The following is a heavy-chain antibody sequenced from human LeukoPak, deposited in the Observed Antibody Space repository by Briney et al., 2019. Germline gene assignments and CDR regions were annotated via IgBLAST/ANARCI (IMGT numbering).Heavy chain of an antibody. J-gene: IGHJ6*02. CDR1: GFTFSSYA. CDR2: ISYDGNTK. Sequence: GGSLRLSCAASGFTFSSYAMHWVRQAPGKGLEWVAVISYDGNTKYYADSVKGRFTISRDNSKNTLYLQMSSLRAEDTAVYYCAKEGSPMVATTMDVWGQGTTVTVSS. CDR3: AKEGSPMVATTMDV. V-gene: IGHV3-30*04. D-gene: IGHD5-12*01.